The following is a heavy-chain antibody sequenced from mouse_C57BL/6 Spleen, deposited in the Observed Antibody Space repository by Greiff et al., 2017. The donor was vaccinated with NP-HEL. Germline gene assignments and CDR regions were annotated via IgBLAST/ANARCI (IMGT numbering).Heavy chain of an antibody. CDR3: ARYYGSSYRAMDY. CDR2: IDPSDSYT. CDR1: GYTFTSYW. Sequence: QVQLQQPGAELVMPGASVKLSCKASGYTFTSYWMHWVKQRPGQGLEWIGDIDPSDSYTNYNQKFKGKSTLTVDKSSSTAYMQLSSLTSEDSAVYYCARYYGSSYRAMDYWGQGTSVTVSS. J-gene: IGHJ4*01. V-gene: IGHV1-69*01. D-gene: IGHD1-1*01.